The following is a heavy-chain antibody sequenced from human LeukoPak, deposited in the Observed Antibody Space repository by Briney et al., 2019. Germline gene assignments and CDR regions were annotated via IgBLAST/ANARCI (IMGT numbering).Heavy chain of an antibody. D-gene: IGHD5-12*01. CDR3: AREESISRITGYYHYMDV. Sequence: GASVKVSCKASGYTFTSYDINWVRQAPGQGLEWMGRINPNIGGAEYAQKFKGRVTMARDTSISTVYMDLSSLRSDDTAIYYCAREESISRITGYYHYMDVWGKGTTVTVSS. CDR1: GYTFTSYD. V-gene: IGHV1-2*06. CDR2: INPNIGGA. J-gene: IGHJ6*03.